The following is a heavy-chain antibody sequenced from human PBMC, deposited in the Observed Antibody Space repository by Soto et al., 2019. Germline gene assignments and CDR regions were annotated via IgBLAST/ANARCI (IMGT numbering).Heavy chain of an antibody. V-gene: IGHV1-3*05. CDR1: GYTFTGYA. D-gene: IGHD6-19*01. J-gene: IGHJ4*02. CDR2: INAGNGNT. CDR3: ARAVAVPADFDF. Sequence: QVQLVQSGAEEKKPGASVKVSCKASGYTFTGYAMHWVRQAPGQRLEWMGWINAGNGNTKYSQKFKGRVTITRDTSASTAYMDRSSLRSEATAVYYCARAVAVPADFDFWGQGTLVTVSS.